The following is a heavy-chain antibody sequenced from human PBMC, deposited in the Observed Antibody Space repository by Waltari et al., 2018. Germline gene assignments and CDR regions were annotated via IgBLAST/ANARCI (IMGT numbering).Heavy chain of an antibody. CDR2: ISAYDGNT. CDR3: ARDQYCGGDCYLPYYYYYMDV. J-gene: IGHJ6*03. CDR1: GYTFTSYG. Sequence: QVQLVQSGAEVKKPGASVKVSCKASGYTFTSYGISWVRQAPGHGLEWMGWISAYDGNTNYAQKLQGRVTMATDTSTSTAYMELRSLRSDDTAVYYCARDQYCGGDCYLPYYYYYMDVWGKGTTVTVSS. V-gene: IGHV1-18*01. D-gene: IGHD2-21*01.